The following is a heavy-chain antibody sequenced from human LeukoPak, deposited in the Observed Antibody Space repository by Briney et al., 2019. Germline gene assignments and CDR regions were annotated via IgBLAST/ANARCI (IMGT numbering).Heavy chain of an antibody. Sequence: RASVKVSCKASGYTFIDYGVSWVRQAPGQGLEWMGWISTYNGHTYYAQKLQGRVTMTTDTSTSTAYMELRSLRSDDTAVYYCARDAAAAGPFDYWGQGTLVTVSS. V-gene: IGHV1-18*01. CDR2: ISTYNGHT. CDR1: GYTFIDYG. D-gene: IGHD6-13*01. CDR3: ARDAAAAGPFDY. J-gene: IGHJ4*02.